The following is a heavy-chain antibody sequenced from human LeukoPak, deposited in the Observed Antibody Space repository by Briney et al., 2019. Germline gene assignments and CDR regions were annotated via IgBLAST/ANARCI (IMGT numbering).Heavy chain of an antibody. CDR1: VFTLNSYL. V-gene: IGHV3-7*01. CDR3: ERSNPNRNAVDL. Sequence: GGSLRLSCAASVFTLNSYLMRWVRQAPGRGLEWVANIKKDGSEENYLDSVKCRFTVSRDNAKNSLNLPMNSLRGENTAVYYWERSNPNRNAVDLWGQGTMVTISS. CDR2: IKKDGSEE. J-gene: IGHJ3*01. D-gene: IGHD1-14*01.